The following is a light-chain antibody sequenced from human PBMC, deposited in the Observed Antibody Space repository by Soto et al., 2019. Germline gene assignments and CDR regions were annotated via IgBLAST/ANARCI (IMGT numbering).Light chain of an antibody. V-gene: IGKV3-20*01. CDR2: GAS. CDR3: QQRASWPPFT. CDR1: QSVSSSY. Sequence: EIVLTHSPGTLSSSPGKGANLSCRASQSVSSSYIAWYQQRPGQTPSLLIYGASTRATGIPDRFSGSGSGTDFTLTIVGLEPEDFAIYYCQQRASWPPFTFGQGTKVDIK. J-gene: IGKJ2*01.